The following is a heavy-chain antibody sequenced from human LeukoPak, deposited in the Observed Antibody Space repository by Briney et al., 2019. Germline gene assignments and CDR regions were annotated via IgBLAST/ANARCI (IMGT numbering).Heavy chain of an antibody. J-gene: IGHJ4*02. CDR1: GFTFSTSG. CDR2: ISPTGGAV. Sequence: GGSLRLSCAASGFTFSTSGRNWVRQAPGRGLEWVSSISPTGGAVFYADSVRGRFTISRDSAKSSLFLQMNSLKAEDTALYFCASGIRERGFDSWGQGTLVTVSS. D-gene: IGHD1-1*01. CDR3: ASGIRERGFDS. V-gene: IGHV3-21*01.